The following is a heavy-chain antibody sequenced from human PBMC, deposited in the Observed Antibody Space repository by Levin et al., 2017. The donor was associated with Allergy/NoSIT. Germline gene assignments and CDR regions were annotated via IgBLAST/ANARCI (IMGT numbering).Heavy chain of an antibody. D-gene: IGHD6-6*01. J-gene: IGHJ5*02. CDR2: IIPLSGIA. CDR3: ARDVRGSARPSWFDP. V-gene: IGHV1-69*13. Sequence: SVKVSCKASGDTATIYTFAWVRQAPGQGLEWMGGIIPLSGIADYAQRFKGRLTLIADASTSTAHMELSSLGSEDTAVYYCARDVRGSARPSWFDPWGQGTLITVS. CDR1: GDTATIYT.